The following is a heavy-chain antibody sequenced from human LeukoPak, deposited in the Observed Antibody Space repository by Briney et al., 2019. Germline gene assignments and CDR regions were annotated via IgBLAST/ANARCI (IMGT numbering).Heavy chain of an antibody. D-gene: IGHD1-26*01. CDR3: ARVAGSSMDDY. Sequence: GGSLRLSCAASGFTFSDNYMSWIRQAQGNGLEWVSYISSSGSTIYYTDSVKGRFTISRDNAKNSLYLQLNSLRAEDTAVYLCARVAGSSMDDYWGQGTLVTVSS. CDR2: ISSSGSTI. CDR1: GFTFSDNY. J-gene: IGHJ4*02. V-gene: IGHV3-11*01.